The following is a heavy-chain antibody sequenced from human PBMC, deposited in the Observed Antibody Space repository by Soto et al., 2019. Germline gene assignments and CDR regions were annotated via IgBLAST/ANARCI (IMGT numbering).Heavy chain of an antibody. CDR2: IVPIVDTS. CDR1: GGTLSSYA. Sequence: QVQLVQSGAEVRQPASSVKVSCKASGGTLSSYAISWVRQAPGQGLEWMGGIVPIVDTSTYEQKFQGRVTITADESTSTVYMELSSLRCDDTAVYYCVRVVAIPGYPDNWGQGTLVTVSS. J-gene: IGHJ4*02. CDR3: VRVVAIPGYPDN. D-gene: IGHD5-12*01. V-gene: IGHV1-69*12.